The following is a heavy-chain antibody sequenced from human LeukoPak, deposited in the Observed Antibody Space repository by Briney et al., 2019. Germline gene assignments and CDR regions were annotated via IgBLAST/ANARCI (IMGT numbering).Heavy chain of an antibody. CDR1: GVSIKTNSDY. J-gene: IGHJ4*02. V-gene: IGHV4-39*07. CDR2: IYHVGGT. CDR3: ARASDFWSGGGYFDY. D-gene: IGHD3-3*01. Sequence: SETLSLTCTVSGVSIKTNSDYWGWLRQPPGKRLEWIGSIYHVGGTYYNPSLKSRVTMSVDTSKNQFSLKLSSVTAADTAVYYCARASDFWSGGGYFDYWGQGTLVTVSS.